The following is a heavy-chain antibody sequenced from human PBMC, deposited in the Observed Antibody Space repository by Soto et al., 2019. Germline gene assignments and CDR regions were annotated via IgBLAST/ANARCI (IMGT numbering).Heavy chain of an antibody. J-gene: IGHJ4*02. CDR2: IYWNDDK. D-gene: IGHD3-9*01. CDR3: AHADYDILTGYYTLADY. CDR1: GFSLSTSGVG. Sequence: QITLKESGPTLVKPTQTLTLTCTFSGFSLSTSGVGVGWIRQPPGKALEWLALIYWNDDKRYSPSLKSRLTITKDTSKNQVVLTMTNMDPVDTATYYCAHADYDILTGYYTLADYWGQGTLVTVSS. V-gene: IGHV2-5*01.